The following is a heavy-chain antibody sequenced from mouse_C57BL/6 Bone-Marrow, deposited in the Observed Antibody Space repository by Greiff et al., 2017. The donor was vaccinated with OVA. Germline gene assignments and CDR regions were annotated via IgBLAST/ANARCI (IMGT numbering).Heavy chain of an antibody. CDR3: TTYGSSLDY. CDR1: GFNIKDDY. D-gene: IGHD1-1*01. Sequence: VQLQQSGAELVRPGASVKLSCTASGFNIKDDYMHWVKQRPEQGLEWIAWIDPENGDTEYASKFQGKATITADTSSNTAYLQLSSLTSEDTAVYYCTTYGSSLDYWGQGTTLTVSS. V-gene: IGHV14-4*01. J-gene: IGHJ2*01. CDR2: IDPENGDT.